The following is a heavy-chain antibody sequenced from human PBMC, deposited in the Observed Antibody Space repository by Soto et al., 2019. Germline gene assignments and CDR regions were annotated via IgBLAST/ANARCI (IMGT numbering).Heavy chain of an antibody. CDR2: INAGNGNT. D-gene: IGHD5-12*01. CDR1: GYTFTNYA. Sequence: ASVKVSCKASGYTFTNYAIHWVRQAPGQRLEWMGWINAGNGNTKYSQKFQGRVTITRDTSASTAYMELSSLRSEDTAVYYCARVSGYYLPDYWGQGTLVTAPQ. CDR3: ARVSGYYLPDY. J-gene: IGHJ4*02. V-gene: IGHV1-3*01.